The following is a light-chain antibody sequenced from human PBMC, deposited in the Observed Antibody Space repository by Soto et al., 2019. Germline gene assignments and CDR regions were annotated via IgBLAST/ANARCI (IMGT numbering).Light chain of an antibody. J-gene: IGKJ2*01. CDR3: QQYGGSPLYT. CDR2: ASS. Sequence: ENVLTQSPGTLSLYPGERATLSCRASQTVSSSYIAWYQQKPGQAPRLLIYASSRRATDILDRISGSGYGTDFTLTISRLEPEDFAVYYCQQYGGSPLYTFGQGTKLEIK. CDR1: QTVSSSY. V-gene: IGKV3-20*01.